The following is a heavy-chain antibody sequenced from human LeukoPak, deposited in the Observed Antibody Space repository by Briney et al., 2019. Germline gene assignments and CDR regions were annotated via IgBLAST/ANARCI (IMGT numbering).Heavy chain of an antibody. CDR2: FYHTGST. Sequence: SETLSLTCTVSGYSISSGYYWGWIRQPPGKGLEWIGSFYHTGSTYYNPSLKSRVTSSIDTSKNKFSLKLSSVTAADTALYYCARDGVSGHFEYWAQGTLVTVSS. V-gene: IGHV4-38-2*02. CDR1: GYSISSGYY. J-gene: IGHJ4*02. D-gene: IGHD2-8*01. CDR3: ARDGVSGHFEY.